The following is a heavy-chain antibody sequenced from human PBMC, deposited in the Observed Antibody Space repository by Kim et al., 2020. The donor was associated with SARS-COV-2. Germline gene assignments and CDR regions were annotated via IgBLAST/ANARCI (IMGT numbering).Heavy chain of an antibody. CDR1: GGSISSNY. D-gene: IGHD5-12*01. CDR2: IYPGGST. V-gene: IGHV4-4*07. Sequence: SETLSLTCSVSGGSISSNYWSWIRQPAGKGLEWIGRIYPGGSTNYNPSLKSRVTMSVDTSKNQFSLKLSPVTAADTAVYYCSRRESGSNYFDYWGHGSL. CDR3: SRRESGSNYFDY. J-gene: IGHJ4*01.